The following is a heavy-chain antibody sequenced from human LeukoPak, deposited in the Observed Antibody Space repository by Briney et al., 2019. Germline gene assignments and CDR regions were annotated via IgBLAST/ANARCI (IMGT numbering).Heavy chain of an antibody. Sequence: GGYLRLSCAASGFTFSSYAMSWVRQAPGKGLEWVSAISGSGGSTYYADSVKGRFTISRDNSKNTLYLQMNSLRAEDTAVYYCAKDHLLWFGESGDYFDYWGQGTLVTVSS. CDR3: AKDHLLWFGESGDYFDY. CDR1: GFTFSSYA. CDR2: ISGSGGST. D-gene: IGHD3-10*01. V-gene: IGHV3-23*01. J-gene: IGHJ4*02.